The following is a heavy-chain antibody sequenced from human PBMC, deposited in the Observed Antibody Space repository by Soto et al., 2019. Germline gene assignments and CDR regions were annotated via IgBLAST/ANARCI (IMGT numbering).Heavy chain of an antibody. CDR2: IYHSGST. CDR1: GGSISSSSW. Sequence: SETLSRTCSVSGGSISSSSWWSWVRQPPGKGLEWIGEIYHSGSTNYNPSLKSRVTISVDKSKNQLSLKLSSVTAADTAVHYCARAAQKLAAHFESRGQGTGVT. CDR3: ARAAQKLAAHFES. D-gene: IGHD6-6*01. V-gene: IGHV4-4*02. J-gene: IGHJ4*02.